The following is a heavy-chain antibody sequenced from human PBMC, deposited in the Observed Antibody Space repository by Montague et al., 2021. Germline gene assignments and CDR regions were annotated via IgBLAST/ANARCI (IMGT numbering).Heavy chain of an antibody. CDR3: ARKGTNWDY. CDR1: GDSINFYY. CDR2: VYYTGTT. D-gene: IGHD2-8*01. Sequence: SETLSLTCTVSGDSINFYYWSWIRQPPGKGLEWIGYVYYTGTTNYNPSLKSRVTTSVDTSSNQFFLNVNSVTAADTAVYYCARKGTNWDYWGQGTLVTVSS. J-gene: IGHJ4*02. V-gene: IGHV4-59*01.